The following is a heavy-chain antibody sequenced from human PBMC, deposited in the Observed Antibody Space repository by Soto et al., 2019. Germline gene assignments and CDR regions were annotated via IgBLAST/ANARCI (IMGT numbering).Heavy chain of an antibody. D-gene: IGHD3-10*01. CDR2: ISASGGST. J-gene: IGHJ4*02. V-gene: IGHV3-23*01. Sequence: EVQLLESGGGLVQGGESLRLSCPASGFTFSNYPMSWVRQVPGKGLEWVSSISASGGSTYYADSVRGRFTISRDNSKNTLYLQMNILRAEVTAVYYCAKNSLFGSGTKDYWGQGTLVTVSS. CDR3: AKNSLFGSGTKDY. CDR1: GFTFSNYP.